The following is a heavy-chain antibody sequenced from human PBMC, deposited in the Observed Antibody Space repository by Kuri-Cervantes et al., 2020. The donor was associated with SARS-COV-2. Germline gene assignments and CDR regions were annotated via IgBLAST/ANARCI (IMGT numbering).Heavy chain of an antibody. D-gene: IGHD2-2*01. Sequence: GESLKISCAASGFTFSNAWMSWVRQAPGKGLEWVGRIKSKTDGGTTDYAAPVKGRFTISRDDSKNTLYLQMNSLKTEDTAVYYCTTDPIVVVPAALRSWGQGTRVTVSS. CDR1: GFTFSNAW. V-gene: IGHV3-15*01. CDR2: IKSKTDGGTT. J-gene: IGHJ5*02. CDR3: TTDPIVVVPAALRS.